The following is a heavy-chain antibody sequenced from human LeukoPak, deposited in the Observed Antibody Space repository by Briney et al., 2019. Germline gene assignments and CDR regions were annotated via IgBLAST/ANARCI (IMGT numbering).Heavy chain of an antibody. D-gene: IGHD2-15*01. CDR3: ASGPYCSGGSCYGQGRDYYYYYGMDV. J-gene: IGHJ6*02. Sequence: SETLSLTCTVSGGSISSGGYYWSWIRQHPGKGLEWIGYIYYGGSTYYNPSLKSRVTISVDTPKNQFSLKLSSVTAADTAVYYCASGPYCSGGSCYGQGRDYYYYYGMDVWGQGTTVTVSS. V-gene: IGHV4-31*03. CDR2: IYYGGST. CDR1: GGSISSGGYY.